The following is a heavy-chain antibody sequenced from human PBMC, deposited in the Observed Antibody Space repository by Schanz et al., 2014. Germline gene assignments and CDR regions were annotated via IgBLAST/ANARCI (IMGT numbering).Heavy chain of an antibody. Sequence: QVQLVQSGAEVKKAGASVKVSCKVSGYTLSKLSIHWVRQAPGKGLEWMGGLDLEDGEIVYAEQLKGRVTRTEDTSTDTAYMERSSLRSQDTAVYYCATAEDASGSYGLPACGVWGQGTTVIVSS. CDR2: LDLEDGEI. V-gene: IGHV1-24*01. D-gene: IGHD3-10*01. CDR1: GYTLSKLS. J-gene: IGHJ6*02. CDR3: ATAEDASGSYGLPACGV.